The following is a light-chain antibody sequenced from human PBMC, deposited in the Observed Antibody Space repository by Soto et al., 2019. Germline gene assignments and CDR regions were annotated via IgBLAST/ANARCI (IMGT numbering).Light chain of an antibody. CDR1: NTDIGNYKY. Sequence: QSALTQPASVSGSPGQSITISCTGSNTDIGNYKYVSWYQQHPGKAPKLMIYEVSNRPSGLSNRFSGSKSGNTASLTISGLQAEDEAHYYCSSYTTTSTILFGGGTKLTVL. CDR3: SSYTTTSTIL. CDR2: EVS. V-gene: IGLV2-14*01. J-gene: IGLJ2*01.